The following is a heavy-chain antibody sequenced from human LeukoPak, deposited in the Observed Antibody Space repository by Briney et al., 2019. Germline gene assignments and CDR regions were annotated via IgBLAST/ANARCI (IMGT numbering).Heavy chain of an antibody. CDR1: GFTFRDDW. J-gene: IGHJ4*02. Sequence: GGSLRLSCEGSGFTFRDDWMSWVRQAPGKGLEWVANIKQEGNEKNYLDSVKGRFTISRDNARSSLYLQMNRLRADDTAVYYCARDGGGPLDWGQGTLVTVSS. CDR2: IKQEGNEK. D-gene: IGHD3-10*01. CDR3: ARDGGGPLD. V-gene: IGHV3-7*01.